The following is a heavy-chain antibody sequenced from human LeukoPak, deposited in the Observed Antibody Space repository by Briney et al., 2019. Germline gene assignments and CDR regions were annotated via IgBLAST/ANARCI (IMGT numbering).Heavy chain of an antibody. Sequence: GGSLRLSCAASGFPFNSYWMHWVRQAPGKGLVWVSRINSDGNTTNYADSVKGRFTISRDNAKNTLYLQMNNLRVEDTAVYYCARRHHGEMGRALDYWGQGTLVTVSS. CDR2: INSDGNTT. J-gene: IGHJ4*02. V-gene: IGHV3-74*01. CDR3: ARRHHGEMGRALDY. CDR1: GFPFNSYW. D-gene: IGHD4-17*01.